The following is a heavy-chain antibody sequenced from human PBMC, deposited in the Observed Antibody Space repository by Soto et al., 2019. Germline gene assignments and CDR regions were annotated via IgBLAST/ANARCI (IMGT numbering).Heavy chain of an antibody. D-gene: IGHD6-6*01. CDR1: GGTFSSYA. CDR3: AREVGGSSSSWFDP. V-gene: IGHV1-69*13. CDR2: IIPIFGTA. Sequence: ASVKVSCKASGGTFSSYAISWVRQAPGQGLEWMGGIIPIFGTANYAQKFQGRVTITADESTSTAYMELSSLRSEDTAVYYCAREVGGSSSSWFDPWGQGTLVTAPQ. J-gene: IGHJ5*02.